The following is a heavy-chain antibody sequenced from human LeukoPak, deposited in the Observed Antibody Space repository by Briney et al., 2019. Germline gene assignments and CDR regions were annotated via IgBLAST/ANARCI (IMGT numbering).Heavy chain of an antibody. CDR1: GYTFTGYY. V-gene: IGHV1-2*04. CDR3: ARGYCSSTSCYDYYYYGMDV. Sequence: ASVKASCKASGYTFTGYYMHWVRQAPGQGLEWMGWINPNSGGTNYAQKFQGWVTMTRDTSISTAYMELSRLRSDDTAVYYCARGYCSSTSCYDYYYYGMDVWGQGTTVTVSS. J-gene: IGHJ6*02. CDR2: INPNSGGT. D-gene: IGHD2-2*01.